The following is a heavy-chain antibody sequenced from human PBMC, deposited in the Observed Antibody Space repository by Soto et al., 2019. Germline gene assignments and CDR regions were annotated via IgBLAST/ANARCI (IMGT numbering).Heavy chain of an antibody. CDR2: ISSSSTTK. V-gene: IGHV3-48*01. CDR1: GFTFSSYS. CDR3: ARDGCSGSNCLNWFDP. J-gene: IGHJ5*02. Sequence: GSLGLSCAASGFTFSSYSMNWVRQAPGKGLEWVPYISSSSTTKYYADSVKGRFTISRDNAKNSLYLQMNSLRAEDTAVYYCARDGCSGSNCLNWFDPWGQGTLVTVSS. D-gene: IGHD2-15*01.